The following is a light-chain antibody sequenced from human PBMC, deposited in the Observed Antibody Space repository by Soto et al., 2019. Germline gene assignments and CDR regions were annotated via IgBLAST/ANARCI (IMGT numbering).Light chain of an antibody. CDR1: SSDVGGYNY. J-gene: IGLJ1*01. V-gene: IGLV2-8*01. Sequence: QSALTQPPYASGSPGQSVTISCTGTSSDVGGYNYVSWYQQHPGKAPKLMIYEVSKRPSGVPDRFSGSKSGNTASLTVSGLQSEDEADYYCSSYAGSNHPYVFGTGTKLTVL. CDR2: EVS. CDR3: SSYAGSNHPYV.